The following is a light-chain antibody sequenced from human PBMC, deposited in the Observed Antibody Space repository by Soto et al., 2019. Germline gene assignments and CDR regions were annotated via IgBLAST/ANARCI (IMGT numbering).Light chain of an antibody. V-gene: IGLV2-8*01. CDR2: EVT. CDR1: STDVGAYNY. J-gene: IGLJ1*01. CDR3: SSYAGSNSFV. Sequence: QSALTQPPSASGSPGQSVTISCTGTSTDVGAYNYVSWYQQRPGKAPKLMIFEVTKRPSGVPDRFSGSKSGNTASLTVSGVQADDEADYYCSSYAGSNSFVFGTRTKVTVL.